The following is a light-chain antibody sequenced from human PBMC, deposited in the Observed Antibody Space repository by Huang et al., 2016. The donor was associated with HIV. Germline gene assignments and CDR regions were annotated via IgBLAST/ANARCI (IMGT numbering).Light chain of an antibody. CDR3: QQRSNRPLT. Sequence: EIVLTQSPATLSWSPGERATLSCRASQRFNTFLAWYQQKPGQAPRLLIYDAANRATGSPARFSGSGSGTDFTLTISSLEPEDFAVYYCQQRSNRPLTFGGGTKVEIK. J-gene: IGKJ4*01. CDR2: DAA. CDR1: QRFNTF. V-gene: IGKV3-11*01.